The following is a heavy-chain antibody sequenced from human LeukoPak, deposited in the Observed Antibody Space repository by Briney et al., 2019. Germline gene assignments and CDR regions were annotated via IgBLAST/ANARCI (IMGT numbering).Heavy chain of an antibody. J-gene: IGHJ4*02. D-gene: IGHD3-9*01. V-gene: IGHV4-39*01. Sequence: PSETLSLTCTVSSVSVSSRLNYWGWVRQPPGKGLEWIGNTYYTGSTYSNPTLKSRVTMSVDTSKTKFSLKLSSVTAADTAVYYCARLTKGRYFDYIFDYWGQGTLLTVSS. CDR1: SVSVSSRLNY. CDR2: TYYTGST. CDR3: ARLTKGRYFDYIFDY.